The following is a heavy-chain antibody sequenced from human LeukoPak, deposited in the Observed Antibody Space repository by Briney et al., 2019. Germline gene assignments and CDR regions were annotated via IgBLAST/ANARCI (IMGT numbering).Heavy chain of an antibody. CDR1: GGSFSAYY. D-gene: IGHD3-22*01. CDR3: ARGPLLDYDGGGYYYFDY. Sequence: PSETLSLTCAVYGGSFSAYYWSWIRQSPGKGPEWVGEINHGGRSNYTPSLKSRVTISVDTSKNQFSLTLSSVTAADTAVYYCARGPLLDYDGGGYYYFDYWGQGTLVTVSS. V-gene: IGHV4-34*01. CDR2: INHGGRS. J-gene: IGHJ4*02.